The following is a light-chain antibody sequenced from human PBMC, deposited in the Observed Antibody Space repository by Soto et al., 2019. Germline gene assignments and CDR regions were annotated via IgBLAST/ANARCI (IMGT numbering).Light chain of an antibody. J-gene: IGLJ2*01. Sequence: QSVLTQPPSASGTPGQRVTISCSGSSSNIGSNYVYWYQQLPGTAPKLLIYSNNQRPSGVPDRFSGSKSGTSASLDISGLRSEDEADYYCAAWDDSLSGVVFGGGTKLTVL. CDR1: SSNIGSNY. CDR2: SNN. CDR3: AAWDDSLSGVV. V-gene: IGLV1-47*02.